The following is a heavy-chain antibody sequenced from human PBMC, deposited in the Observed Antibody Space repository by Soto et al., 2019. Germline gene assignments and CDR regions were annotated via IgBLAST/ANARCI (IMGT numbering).Heavy chain of an antibody. V-gene: IGHV3-48*03. Sequence: SLRLSCAASGFTFSSYEMNWVRQAPGKGLQWVSYISSSGSTIYYADSVKGRFTISRDNAKNSLYLQMNSLRAEDTAVYYCARGPYDSSGYYYRFYGMDVWGQGTTVTVSS. CDR1: GFTFSSYE. J-gene: IGHJ6*02. CDR3: ARGPYDSSGYYYRFYGMDV. D-gene: IGHD3-22*01. CDR2: ISSSGSTI.